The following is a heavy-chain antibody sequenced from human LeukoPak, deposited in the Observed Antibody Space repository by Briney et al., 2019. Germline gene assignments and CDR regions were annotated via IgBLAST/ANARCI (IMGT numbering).Heavy chain of an antibody. CDR1: GYTFTSYD. V-gene: IGHV1-8*01. J-gene: IGHJ6*02. CDR3: ARNFFDAALYYYYGMDV. Sequence: GASVKVSCKASGYTFTSYDINWVRQATGQGLEWMGWMNPNSGNTGYAQKFQGRATMTRNTSISTAYMELSSLRSEDTAVYYCARNFFDAALYYYYGMDVWGQGTTVTVSS. CDR2: MNPNSGNT. D-gene: IGHD3-9*01.